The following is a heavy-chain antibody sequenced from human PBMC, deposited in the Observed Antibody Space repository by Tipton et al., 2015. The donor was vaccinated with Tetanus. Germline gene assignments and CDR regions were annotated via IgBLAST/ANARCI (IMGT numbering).Heavy chain of an antibody. V-gene: IGHV5-51*01. D-gene: IGHD6-13*01. Sequence: QLVQSGAEVKKPGESLKVSCKGSGYSFTSYWIGWVRQMPGKGLEWMGIIYPGDSDTRYSPSFEGQVTISADKSISTAYLQWSSLKASDPAMYYCGRNKGTIVVAGTRAFDFWGQGTMVTASS. CDR1: GYSFTSYW. CDR2: IYPGDSDT. CDR3: GRNKGTIVVAGTRAFDF. J-gene: IGHJ3*01.